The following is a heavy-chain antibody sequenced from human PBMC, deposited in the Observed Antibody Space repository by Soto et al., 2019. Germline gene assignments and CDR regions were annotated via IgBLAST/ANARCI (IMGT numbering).Heavy chain of an antibody. V-gene: IGHV4-59*01. J-gene: IGHJ4*02. CDR3: ARERWEEYSSSSYFDY. D-gene: IGHD6-6*01. CDR1: GGSISSYY. CDR2: IYYSGST. Sequence: PSETLSLTCTVPGGSISSYYWSWIRQPPGKGLEWIGYIYYSGSTNYNPSLKSRVTISVDTSKNQFSLKLSSVTAADTAVYYCARERWEEYSSSSYFDYWGQGTLVTVYS.